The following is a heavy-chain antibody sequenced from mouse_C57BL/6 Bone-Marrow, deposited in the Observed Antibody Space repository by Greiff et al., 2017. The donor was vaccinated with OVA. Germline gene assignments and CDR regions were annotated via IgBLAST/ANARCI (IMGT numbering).Heavy chain of an antibody. CDR2: IDPNSGGT. J-gene: IGHJ3*01. CDR1: GYTFTSYW. V-gene: IGHV1-72*01. D-gene: IGHD1-1*01. Sequence: QVQLQQPGAELVKPGASVKLSCKASGYTFTSYWMHWVKQRPGRGLEGIGRIDPNSGGTKYNEKFKSKATLTVDKPSSTAYMQLSSLTSEDSAVYYCAREDYYGSSPEFAYWGQGTLVTVSA. CDR3: AREDYYGSSPEFAY.